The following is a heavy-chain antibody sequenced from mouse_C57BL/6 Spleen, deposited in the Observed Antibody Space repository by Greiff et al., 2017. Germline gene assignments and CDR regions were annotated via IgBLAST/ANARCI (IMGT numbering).Heavy chain of an antibody. CDR2: IDPEDGDT. J-gene: IGHJ2*01. Sequence: EVQLQQSGAELVRPGASVKLSCTASGFNIKDYYMHWVKQRPEQGLEWIGRIDPEDGDTEYAPKFQGKATMTADKSSNTAYLQLSSLTSEDTAVXYCSTRMYYGSSFHFDDWGQGTTLTVSS. D-gene: IGHD1-1*01. CDR1: GFNIKDYY. V-gene: IGHV14-1*01. CDR3: STRMYYGSSFHFDD.